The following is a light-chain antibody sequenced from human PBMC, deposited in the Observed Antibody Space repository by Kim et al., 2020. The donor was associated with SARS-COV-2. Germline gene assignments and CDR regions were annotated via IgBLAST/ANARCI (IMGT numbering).Light chain of an antibody. CDR2: GAS. Sequence: LSPGERATLSCRASQSVSSSYLAWYQQKPGQAPRLLIYGASSRATGIPDRFSGSGSATDFTLTISRLEPEDFAVYYCQQYGSAPYTFGQGTKLEI. J-gene: IGKJ2*01. CDR1: QSVSSSY. CDR3: QQYGSAPYT. V-gene: IGKV3-20*01.